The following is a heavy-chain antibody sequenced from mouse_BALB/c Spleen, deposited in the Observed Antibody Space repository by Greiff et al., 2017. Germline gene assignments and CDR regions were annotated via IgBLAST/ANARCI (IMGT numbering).Heavy chain of an antibody. J-gene: IGHJ3*01. CDR2: INPSNGRT. Sequence: VQLQQPGAELVKPGASVKLSCKASGYTFTSYWMHWVKQRPGQGLEWIGEINPSNGRTNYNEKFKSKATLTVDKSSSTAYMQLSSLTSEDSAVYYCARSLWFAYWGQGTLVTVSA. CDR1: GYTFTSYW. V-gene: IGHV1S81*02. CDR3: ARSLWFAY.